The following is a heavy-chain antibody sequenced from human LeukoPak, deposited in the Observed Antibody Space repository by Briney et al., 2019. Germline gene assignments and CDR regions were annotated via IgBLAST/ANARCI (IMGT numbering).Heavy chain of an antibody. D-gene: IGHD2-2*01. Sequence: GESLKISCKASGYTFTRYAMHWVRQAPGQRLEWMGWINAGNGNTKYSQKFQGRVTITRDTSASTAYMELSRLRSDDTAVYYCARGSIVVVPAASVFDPWGQGTLVTVSS. V-gene: IGHV1-3*01. CDR3: ARGSIVVVPAASVFDP. J-gene: IGHJ5*02. CDR2: INAGNGNT. CDR1: GYTFTRYA.